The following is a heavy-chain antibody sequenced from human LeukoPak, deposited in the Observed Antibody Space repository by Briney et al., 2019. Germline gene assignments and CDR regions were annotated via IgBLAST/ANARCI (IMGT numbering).Heavy chain of an antibody. CDR1: GYTFRDYD. CDR2: ISAYNGNT. Sequence: ASVKVSCKASGYTFRDYDMHWVRQTPGQGLKWMGWISAYNGNTNYAQKLQGRVTMTTDTSTSTAYMELRSLRSGDTAVYYCARERGLPEPIDYWGQGTLVTVSS. J-gene: IGHJ4*02. CDR3: ARERGLPEPIDY. V-gene: IGHV1-18*04. D-gene: IGHD3-10*01.